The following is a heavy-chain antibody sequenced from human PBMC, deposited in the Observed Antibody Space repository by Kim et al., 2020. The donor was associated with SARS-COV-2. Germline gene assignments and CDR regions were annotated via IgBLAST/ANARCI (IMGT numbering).Heavy chain of an antibody. Sequence: SETLSLTCTVSGGSISSYYWSWIRQPPGKGLEWIGYIYYSGSTNYNPSLKGRVTISVDTSKNQFSLNLSSVTAADTAVYYCAGGTGITIFGVVISHGMDVWGQGTTVTVSS. J-gene: IGHJ6*02. CDR1: GGSISSYY. D-gene: IGHD3-3*01. CDR2: IYYSGST. V-gene: IGHV4-59*13. CDR3: AGGTGITIFGVVISHGMDV.